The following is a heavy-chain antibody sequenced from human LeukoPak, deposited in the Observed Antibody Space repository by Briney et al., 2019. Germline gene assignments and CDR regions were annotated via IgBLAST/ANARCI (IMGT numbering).Heavy chain of an antibody. D-gene: IGHD4-23*01. CDR1: GASISNYH. J-gene: IGHJ4*02. CDR2: IYYSGSP. Sequence: PSETLSLTCTVSGASISNYHWSWIRQPPGKGLEWIGYIYYSGSPNYNPSLKSRATMSVDMYKNQFSLKLTSVTAADTAVYYCARHDYGRNSPRAYFDHWGQGTLVTVSS. V-gene: IGHV4-59*01. CDR3: ARHDYGRNSPRAYFDH.